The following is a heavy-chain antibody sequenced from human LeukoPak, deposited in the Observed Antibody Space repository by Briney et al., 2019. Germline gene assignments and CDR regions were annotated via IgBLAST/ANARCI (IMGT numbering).Heavy chain of an antibody. CDR2: MNPNSGNT. J-gene: IGHJ5*02. Sequence: GASVKVSCKASGYTFTSYDINWVRQATGQGLEWIGWMNPNSGNTGYAQKFQGRVTMTRNTSISTAYMELSSLRSEDTAVYYCARVHWLARGYNWFDPWGQGTLVTVSS. D-gene: IGHD6-19*01. CDR1: GYTFTSYD. CDR3: ARVHWLARGYNWFDP. V-gene: IGHV1-8*01.